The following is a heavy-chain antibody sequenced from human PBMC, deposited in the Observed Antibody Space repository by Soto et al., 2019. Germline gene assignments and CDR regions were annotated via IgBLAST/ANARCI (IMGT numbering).Heavy chain of an antibody. CDR3: APERIGSSGWSHNFAY. D-gene: IGHD6-19*01. CDR1: GYTLTELS. V-gene: IGHV1-24*01. Sequence: ASVKVSCKVSGYTLTELSMHWVRQAPGKGLEWMGGFDPEDGETIYAQKLQDRVTMTEDTSTDTAYMELSSLRSEDTAVYYCAPERIGSSGWSHNFAYWGQGTLVTLYS. CDR2: FDPEDGET. J-gene: IGHJ4*02.